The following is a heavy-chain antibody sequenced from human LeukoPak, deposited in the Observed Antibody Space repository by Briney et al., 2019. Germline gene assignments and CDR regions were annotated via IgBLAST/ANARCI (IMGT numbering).Heavy chain of an antibody. V-gene: IGHV3-23*01. CDR3: AKGYSYDSSYHFDY. J-gene: IGHJ4*02. Sequence: PGGSLRLSCAASGFTFRSYAMSWVRQAPGKGLEWVSGISGGSHTTNYVDSVEGRFTISRDNPKNTLYLQMDSLRAEDTAVYFCAKGYSYDSSYHFDYWGQGTLVTVSS. CDR1: GFTFRSYA. D-gene: IGHD3-22*01. CDR2: ISGGSHTT.